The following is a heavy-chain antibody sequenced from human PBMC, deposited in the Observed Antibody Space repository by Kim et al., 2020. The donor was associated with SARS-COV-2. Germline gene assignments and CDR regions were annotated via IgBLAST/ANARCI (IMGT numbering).Heavy chain of an antibody. D-gene: IGHD1-26*01. V-gene: IGHV3-23*01. Sequence: SGKGRFTITRDNSKHALTLQMNSLRAEDTAVYYCAKPPGIVGAPGGMDVWGQGTTVTVSS. CDR3: AKPPGIVGAPGGMDV. J-gene: IGHJ6*02.